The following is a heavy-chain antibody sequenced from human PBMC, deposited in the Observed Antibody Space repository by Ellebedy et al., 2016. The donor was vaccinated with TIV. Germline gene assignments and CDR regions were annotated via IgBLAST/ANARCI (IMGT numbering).Heavy chain of an antibody. V-gene: IGHV1-8*01. Sequence: ASVKVSCKASGYTFTDYDINWVRQATGQGLEWVGWVDPNSGIRGNEQKFQGRVTMTWNTSPGTVDLKLTSLTSADTAVYFCARVQGGSGWGSGNYYYGMDVWGQGATVTVSS. CDR3: ARVQGGSGWGSGNYYYGMDV. J-gene: IGHJ6*02. CDR1: GYTFTDYD. D-gene: IGHD6-19*01. CDR2: VDPNSGIR.